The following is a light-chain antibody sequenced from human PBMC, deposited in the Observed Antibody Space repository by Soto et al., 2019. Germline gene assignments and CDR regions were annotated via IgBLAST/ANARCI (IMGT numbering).Light chain of an antibody. CDR2: EVS. Sequence: QSALTQPPSVSGSPGQSVTISCTGTSSDVGSYNRVSWYQQHPGTPPKLMIYEVSNRPSVIPDRFSGSKSGNAASLTISGLQAEDEADYYCSSYTTSSTYVFGTGTKVTVL. CDR3: SSYTTSSTYV. CDR1: SSDVGSYNR. J-gene: IGLJ1*01. V-gene: IGLV2-18*02.